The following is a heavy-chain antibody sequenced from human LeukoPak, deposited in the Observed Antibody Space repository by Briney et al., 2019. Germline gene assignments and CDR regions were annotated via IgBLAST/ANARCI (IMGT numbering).Heavy chain of an antibody. CDR1: GFTFCSYA. Sequence: GRSLRLSCAASGFTFCSYAMHWVRQAPGKGMEWVAVISYDGSNKYYADSVKGRFTISRDNAKNSLYLQMNSLRAEDTAVYYCARVRKYYYDSSGPYYFDYWGQGTLVTVSS. J-gene: IGHJ4*02. CDR3: ARVRKYYYDSSGPYYFDY. D-gene: IGHD3-22*01. V-gene: IGHV3-30-3*01. CDR2: ISYDGSNK.